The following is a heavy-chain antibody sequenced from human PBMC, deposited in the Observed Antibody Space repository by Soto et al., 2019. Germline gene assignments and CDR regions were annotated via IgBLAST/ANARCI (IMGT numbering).Heavy chain of an antibody. CDR1: GFTFSSYS. D-gene: IGHD1-1*01. J-gene: IGHJ4*02. CDR2: ISSSSSYI. Sequence: GGSLRLSCAASGFTFSSYSMNWVRQAPGKGLEWVSSISSSSSYIYYADSVKGRFTISRDNAKNSLYLQMSSLRAEDTAVYYCARDRQDWNGPVGYWGQGTLVTVSS. V-gene: IGHV3-21*01. CDR3: ARDRQDWNGPVGY.